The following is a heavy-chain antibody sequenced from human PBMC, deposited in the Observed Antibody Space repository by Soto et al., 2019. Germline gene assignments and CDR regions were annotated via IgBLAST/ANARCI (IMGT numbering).Heavy chain of an antibody. CDR3: TTDRVEYSSAGDY. J-gene: IGHJ4*01. CDR1: GFTFSNAW. D-gene: IGHD6-6*01. V-gene: IGHV3-15*01. Sequence: GGSLRLSCAASGFTFSNAWMSWVRQAPGKGLEWVGRIKSKTDGGTTDYAAPVKGRFTISRDDSKNTLYLQMNSLKSEDTAVYYCTTDRVEYSSAGDYWGQGTLVTVSS. CDR2: IKSKTDGGTT.